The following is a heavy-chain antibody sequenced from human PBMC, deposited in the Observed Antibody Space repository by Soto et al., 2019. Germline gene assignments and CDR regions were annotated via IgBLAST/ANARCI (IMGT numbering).Heavy chain of an antibody. J-gene: IGHJ5*02. Sequence: QVRLQESGPGLVKPSQTLSLTCTVSGGSISSGDYYWSWIRQPPGKGLEWIGYIYYSGSTYYNPSLKSRVTISVDTSKHQFSLKLSSVTAADTAVYYCARYSGYEGLRFDPWGQGTLVTVSS. CDR3: ARYSGYEGLRFDP. V-gene: IGHV4-30-4*01. CDR1: GGSISSGDYY. CDR2: IYYSGST. D-gene: IGHD5-12*01.